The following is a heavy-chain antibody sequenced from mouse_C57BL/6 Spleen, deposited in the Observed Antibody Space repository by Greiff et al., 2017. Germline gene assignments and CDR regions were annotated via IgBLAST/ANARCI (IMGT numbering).Heavy chain of an antibody. Sequence: EVQLQQSGPELVKPGASVKISCKASGYTFTDYYMNWVKQSHGKSLEWIGDINPNNGGTSYNQKFKGKATLTVDKSSSTAYMELRSLTSEDSAVYYCARWGVVASDWGQGTTLTVSS. CDR3: ARWGVVASD. CDR2: INPNNGGT. V-gene: IGHV1-26*01. D-gene: IGHD1-1*01. J-gene: IGHJ2*01. CDR1: GYTFTDYY.